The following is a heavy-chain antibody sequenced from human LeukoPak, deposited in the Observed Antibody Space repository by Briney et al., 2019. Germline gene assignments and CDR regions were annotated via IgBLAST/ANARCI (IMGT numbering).Heavy chain of an antibody. V-gene: IGHV4-59*01. J-gene: IGHJ4*02. D-gene: IGHD6-19*01. CDR3: ARLVGRSGWYDY. CDR2: IYYSGST. CDR1: GGSISSYY. Sequence: SETLSLTCTASGGSISSYYWSWIRQPPGKGLEWIGYIYYSGSTNYNPSLKSRVTISVDTSKNQFSLKLSSVTAADTAVYYCARLVGRSGWYDYWGQGTLVTVSS.